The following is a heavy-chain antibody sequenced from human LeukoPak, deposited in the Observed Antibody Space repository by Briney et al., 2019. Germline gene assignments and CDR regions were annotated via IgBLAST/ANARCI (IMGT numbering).Heavy chain of an antibody. CDR3: ARGSSSSKWVFDY. D-gene: IGHD6-13*01. CDR2: IIPILGIA. Sequence: AASVKVSCKASGGTFSSYAISWVRQAPGQGLEWMGRIIPILGIANYAQKLQGRVTITADKSTSTAYMELSSLRSEDTAVYYCARGSSSSKWVFDYWGQGTLVTVSS. J-gene: IGHJ4*02. CDR1: GGTFSSYA. V-gene: IGHV1-69*04.